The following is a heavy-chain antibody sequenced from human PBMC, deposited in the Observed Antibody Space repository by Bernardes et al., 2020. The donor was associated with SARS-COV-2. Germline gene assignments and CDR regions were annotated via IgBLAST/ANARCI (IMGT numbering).Heavy chain of an antibody. J-gene: IGHJ6*02. V-gene: IGHV3-30-3*01. D-gene: IGHD2-15*01. CDR2: ISYDGSNK. CDR3: ARDSLAAASGYYYYGMDV. CDR1: GFTFSSYA. Sequence: GGSLRLSCAASGFTFSSYAMHWVRQAPGKGLEWVAVISYDGSNKYYADSVKGRFTISRDNSKNTLYLQMNSLRAEDTAVYYCARDSLAAASGYYYYGMDVWGQGTTVTVSS.